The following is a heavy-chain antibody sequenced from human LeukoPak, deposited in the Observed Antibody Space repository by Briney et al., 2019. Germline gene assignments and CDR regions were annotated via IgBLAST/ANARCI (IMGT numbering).Heavy chain of an antibody. Sequence: SQTLSLTCGISGDSVSSNSAAWNWIRQSPSRGLEWLGRTYYRSKWYYDYAVSVKSRITINSDTSKNQFSLQLKSVTSEDTAVYYCARVRGGDGGYEKSFDPWGQGTLVTVSS. J-gene: IGHJ5*02. D-gene: IGHD5-12*01. V-gene: IGHV6-1*01. CDR2: TYYRSKWYY. CDR3: ARVRGGDGGYEKSFDP. CDR1: GDSVSSNSAA.